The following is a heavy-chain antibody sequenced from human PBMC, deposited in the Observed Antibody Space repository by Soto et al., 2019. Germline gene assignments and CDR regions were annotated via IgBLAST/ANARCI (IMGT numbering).Heavy chain of an antibody. CDR2: IYHGGNI. V-gene: IGHV4-4*02. D-gene: IGHD6-13*01. J-gene: IGHJ4*02. CDR1: GGSINSSDW. CDR3: ARDQQYTSGWSFDF. Sequence: SETLSLTCAVSGGSINSSDWWNWVRQPPGKGLEWIGEIYHGGNIYYNPSLKGRVTISLDMSKNQFSLTLNSVTAADTALYYCARDQQYTSGWSFDFWGQGTLVTVSS.